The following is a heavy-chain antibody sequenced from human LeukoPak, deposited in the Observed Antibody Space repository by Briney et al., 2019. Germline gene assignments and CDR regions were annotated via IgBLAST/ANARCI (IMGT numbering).Heavy chain of an antibody. CDR1: GGSINNYF. CDR3: ASTRRGAAALDY. J-gene: IGHJ4*02. Sequence: PSETLSLTCTVSGGSINNYFWTWIRQPPGKRLEWIGSIYYSGSTNYNPSLKSRLTISVDTSKKQFSLKLSSVTAADTAVYYCASTRRGAAALDYWGQGTLVTASS. D-gene: IGHD6-13*01. CDR2: IYYSGST. V-gene: IGHV4-59*01.